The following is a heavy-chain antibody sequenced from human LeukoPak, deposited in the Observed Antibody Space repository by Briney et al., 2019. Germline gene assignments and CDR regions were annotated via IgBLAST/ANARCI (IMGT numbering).Heavy chain of an antibody. Sequence: SETLSLTCTVSGVSISSSSYYWGWIRQPPGKGLEWIGSIYYSGSTYYNPSLKSRVTISVDTSKNQFSLKLSSVTAADTAVYYCARHPPGIAEYYFDYWGQGTLVTVSS. CDR2: IYYSGST. D-gene: IGHD6-13*01. V-gene: IGHV4-39*01. J-gene: IGHJ4*02. CDR1: GVSISSSSYY. CDR3: ARHPPGIAEYYFDY.